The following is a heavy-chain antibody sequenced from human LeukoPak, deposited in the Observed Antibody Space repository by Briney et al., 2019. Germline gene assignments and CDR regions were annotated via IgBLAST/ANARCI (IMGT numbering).Heavy chain of an antibody. J-gene: IGHJ5*02. D-gene: IGHD3-10*01. CDR1: GGTFSSYA. Sequence: SVEVSCKASGGTFSSYAISWVRQAPGQGLEWMGRIIPILGIANYAQKFQGRVTITADKSTSTAYMELSSLRSEDTAVYYCARLQKSGTWGQGTLVTVSS. CDR2: IIPILGIA. CDR3: ARLQKSGT. V-gene: IGHV1-69*04.